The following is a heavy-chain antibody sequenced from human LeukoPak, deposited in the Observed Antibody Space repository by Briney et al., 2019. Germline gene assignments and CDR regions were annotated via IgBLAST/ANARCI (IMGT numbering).Heavy chain of an antibody. Sequence: PGGSLRLSCAASGFTFSSYAMSWVRQAPGKGLEWVAVIWYDGSNKYYADSVKGRFTISRDNSKNTLYLQMNSLRAEDTAVYYCARDFYYYDSSGYFDYWGQGTLVTVSS. CDR1: GFTFSSYA. CDR3: ARDFYYYDSSGYFDY. CDR2: IWYDGSNK. V-gene: IGHV3-33*08. J-gene: IGHJ4*02. D-gene: IGHD3-22*01.